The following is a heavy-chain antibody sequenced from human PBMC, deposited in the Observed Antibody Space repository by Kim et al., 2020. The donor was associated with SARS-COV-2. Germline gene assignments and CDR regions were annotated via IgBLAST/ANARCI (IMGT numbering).Heavy chain of an antibody. CDR2: ISSSSSTI. J-gene: IGHJ6*02. Sequence: GGSLRLSCAASGFTFSSYSMNWVRQAPGKGLEWVSYISSSSSTIYYADSVKGRFTISRDNAKNSLYLQMNSLRAEDTAVYYCARDASSSWYNPYYYYYGMDVWGQGPTVTVSS. V-gene: IGHV3-48*04. CDR1: GFTFSSYS. CDR3: ARDASSSWYNPYYYYYGMDV. D-gene: IGHD6-13*01.